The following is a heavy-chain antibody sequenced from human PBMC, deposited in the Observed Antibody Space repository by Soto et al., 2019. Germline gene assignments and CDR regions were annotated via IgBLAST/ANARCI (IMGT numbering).Heavy chain of an antibody. J-gene: IGHJ6*02. D-gene: IGHD3-3*02. CDR3: ARSQGGSSSLDIYYYYYYGMDV. Sequence: QVQLVQSGAEVKKPGSSVKVSCKAPGGTFSTYAISWVRQAPGQGLEWMGGVIPIFGTPKYAQKFQGRVTITADESKSTGYMELRSLRSEDTAVYYCARSQGGSSSLDIYYYYYYGMDVWGHGTTVTVSS. CDR1: GGTFSTYA. CDR2: VIPIFGTP. V-gene: IGHV1-69*01.